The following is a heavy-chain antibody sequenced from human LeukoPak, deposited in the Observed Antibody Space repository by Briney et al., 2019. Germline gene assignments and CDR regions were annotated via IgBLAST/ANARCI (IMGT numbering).Heavy chain of an antibody. CDR1: GFIVSSNY. J-gene: IGHJ4*02. CDR3: ARGDVYFDY. Sequence: QPGGSLRLSCVASGFIVSSNYMSWVRQAPGKGLEWVSVIYSGGRTYYADSAKGRFTISRDNSKSTLYLQMNSLRAEDTAVYYCARGDVYFDYWGQGTLVTVSS. CDR2: IYSGGRT. D-gene: IGHD2-21*02. V-gene: IGHV3-53*01.